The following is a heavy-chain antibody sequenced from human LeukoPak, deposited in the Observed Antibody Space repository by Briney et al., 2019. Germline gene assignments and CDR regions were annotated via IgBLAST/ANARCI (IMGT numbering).Heavy chain of an antibody. J-gene: IGHJ4*02. CDR1: GFTFSSYW. D-gene: IGHD3-22*01. Sequence: GGSLRLSCAASGFTFSSYWMHWVRQAPGKGLVWVSTLSGSGTSTYYADSVKGRFTISRDNSKNTLYLQMNSLRAEDTAVYYCAKSATITMILMVLSDEFYFDSWGQGTLVTVSS. CDR3: AKSATITMILMVLSDEFYFDS. CDR2: LSGSGTST. V-gene: IGHV3-23*01.